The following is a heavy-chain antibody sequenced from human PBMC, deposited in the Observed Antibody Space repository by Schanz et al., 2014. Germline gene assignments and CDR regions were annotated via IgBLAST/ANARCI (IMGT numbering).Heavy chain of an antibody. Sequence: QVQLVDSGGGLVKPGGSLRLSCATSGLNFDYYGMNWVRQAPGKGLEWVANIGYDGSEKYYVDSVKGRFTISRDNSKDTLYLQMSGLTPEDTAVYYCARGPIPIQGVPMDFWGQGTLVTVSS. CDR2: IGYDGSEK. J-gene: IGHJ4*02. CDR1: GLNFDYYG. D-gene: IGHD3-10*01. V-gene: IGHV3-33*01. CDR3: ARGPIPIQGVPMDF.